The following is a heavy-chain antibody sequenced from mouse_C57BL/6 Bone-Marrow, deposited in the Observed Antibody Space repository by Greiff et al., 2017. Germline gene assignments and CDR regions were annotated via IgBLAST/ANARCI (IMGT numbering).Heavy chain of an antibody. D-gene: IGHD2-4*01. Sequence: EVQLVESGGGLVQPGGSLKLSCAASGFTFSDYGMAWVRQAPRKGPEWVAFISNLAYSIYYADTVTGRFTISRENAKNTLYLEMSSLRSEDTAMYYCARLIYYDYDGGYFDVWGTGTTVTVSS. V-gene: IGHV5-15*01. CDR3: ARLIYYDYDGGYFDV. CDR2: ISNLAYSI. CDR1: GFTFSDYG. J-gene: IGHJ1*03.